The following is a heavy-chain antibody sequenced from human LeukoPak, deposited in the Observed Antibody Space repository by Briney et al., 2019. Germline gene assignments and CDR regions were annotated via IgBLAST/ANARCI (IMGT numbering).Heavy chain of an antibody. CDR3: ARDLSRYYYDSSGYYYSEFDY. J-gene: IGHJ4*02. V-gene: IGHV1-18*01. CDR1: GYTFTSYG. D-gene: IGHD3-22*01. Sequence: ASVKVSCKASGYTFTSYGISWVRQAPGQGLEWMGWISAYNGNTNYAQRLQGRVTMTTDTSTSTAYMELRSLRSDDTAVYYCARDLSRYYYDSSGYYYSEFDYWGQGTLVTVSS. CDR2: ISAYNGNT.